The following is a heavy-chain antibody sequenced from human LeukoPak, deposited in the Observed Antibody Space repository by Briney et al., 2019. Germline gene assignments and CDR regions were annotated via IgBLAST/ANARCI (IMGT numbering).Heavy chain of an antibody. V-gene: IGHV1-46*01. CDR1: GYTFTSYY. CDR2: INPSGGST. D-gene: IGHD3-22*01. Sequence: ASVKVSCKASGYTFTSYYMHWVRQAPGQGLEWMGIINPSGGSTNYAQKFQGRVTITTDESTSTAYMELSSLRSEDTAVYYCARPRGTDSSGYLYWGQGTLVTVSS. CDR3: ARPRGTDSSGYLY. J-gene: IGHJ4*02.